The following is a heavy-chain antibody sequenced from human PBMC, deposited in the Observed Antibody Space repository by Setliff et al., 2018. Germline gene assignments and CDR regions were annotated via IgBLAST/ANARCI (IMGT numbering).Heavy chain of an antibody. CDR1: GGSISTYS. Sequence: PSETLSLTCTVSGGSISTYSWGWIRQAAGKGLEWIGRMHGSGSTNYSPSLKSRVAMSGDTSKNQFSLKLSSVTAADTAVYYCARDWLIRNSGSYYWQVDYWGQGTLVTVSS. CDR3: ARDWLIRNSGSYYWQVDY. CDR2: MHGSGST. V-gene: IGHV4-4*07. D-gene: IGHD1-26*01. J-gene: IGHJ4*02.